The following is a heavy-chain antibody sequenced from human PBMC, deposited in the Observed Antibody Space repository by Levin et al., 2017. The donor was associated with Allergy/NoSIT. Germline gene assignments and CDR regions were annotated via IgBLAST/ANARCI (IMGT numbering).Heavy chain of an antibody. Sequence: QPGGSLRLSCAASGFTFSAYGMHWVRQAPGKGLEWVAVIWSDGSNQYYADSVKGRFTISRDNSKNTLYLQMNSLRAEDTAMYYCTTDKGSSPFDYWGQGTLVTVSS. CDR2: IWSDGSNQ. V-gene: IGHV3-33*01. CDR1: GFTFSAYG. J-gene: IGHJ4*02. CDR3: TTDKGSSPFDY.